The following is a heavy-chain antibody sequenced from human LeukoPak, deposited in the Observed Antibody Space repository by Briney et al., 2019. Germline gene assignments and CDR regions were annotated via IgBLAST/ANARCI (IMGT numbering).Heavy chain of an antibody. CDR1: GFTFSSYA. CDR2: ISGSGSST. J-gene: IGHJ4*02. V-gene: IGHV3-23*01. Sequence: GGSLRLSCAASGFTFSSYAMSWVRQAPGKGLEWVSAISGSGSSTYYADSVKGRFTISRDNSKNTLYLQVNSLRAEDTAVYYCAKARHYDFWSGEGNFDYWGQGTLFTVSS. D-gene: IGHD3-3*01. CDR3: AKARHYDFWSGEGNFDY.